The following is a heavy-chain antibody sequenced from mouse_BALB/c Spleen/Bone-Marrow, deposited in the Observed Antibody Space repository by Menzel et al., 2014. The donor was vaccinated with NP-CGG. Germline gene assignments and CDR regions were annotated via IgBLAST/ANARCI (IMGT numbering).Heavy chain of an antibody. V-gene: IGHV5-12-1*01. Sequence: EVKLVESGGGLVKPGGSLKLSCAASGFAFSSYGMSWVRQTPEKRLEWVAYISSGGGSTYYPDTMKGRFTISRDNAKNTLYLQMSSLKSEDTAMYYCARTTPYAMDYWGQGTSVTVSS. J-gene: IGHJ4*01. CDR1: GFAFSSYG. CDR3: ARTTPYAMDY. D-gene: IGHD5-5*01. CDR2: ISSGGGST.